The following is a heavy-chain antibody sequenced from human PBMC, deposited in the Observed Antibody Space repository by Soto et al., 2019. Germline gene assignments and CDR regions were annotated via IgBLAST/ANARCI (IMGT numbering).Heavy chain of an antibody. CDR1: GFTFSSYA. Sequence: EVQLLESGGGLVQPGGSLRLSCAASGFTFSSYAMSWVRQAPGKGLEWVSAISGSGGSTYYADSVKGRFTISRDNSKNTLYLQMNSRRAEDTAVYYCVDFTYSNYDYWGQGTLVTVSS. CDR3: VDFTYSNYDY. J-gene: IGHJ4*02. D-gene: IGHD4-4*01. V-gene: IGHV3-23*01. CDR2: ISGSGGST.